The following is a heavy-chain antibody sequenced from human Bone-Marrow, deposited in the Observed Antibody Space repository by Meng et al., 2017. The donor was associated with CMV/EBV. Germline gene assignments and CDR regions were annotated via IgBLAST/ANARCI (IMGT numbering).Heavy chain of an antibody. CDR1: GGSFSGYY. V-gene: IGHV4-34*01. CDR3: ARYGIYYYDSSGYSGFDY. CDR2: INHSGNT. J-gene: IGHJ4*02. Sequence: SETLSLTCAVYGGSFSGYYWSWIRQPPGKGLEWIGEINHSGNTNYNPSLKRRVTISVDTSKNQFSLKLTSVTAADTAVYYCARYGIYYYDSSGYSGFDYWGQGTLVTVSS. D-gene: IGHD3-22*01.